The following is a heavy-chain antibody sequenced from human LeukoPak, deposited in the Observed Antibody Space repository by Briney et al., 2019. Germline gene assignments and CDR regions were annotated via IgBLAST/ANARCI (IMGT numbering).Heavy chain of an antibody. Sequence: SETLSLTCTVSGGSISSSSYYWGWIRQPPGKGLEWIGSIYHSGSTYYNPSLKSRVTMSVDTSKNQFSLKLRSVTAADTAVYYCARLVGVTGEVGRSDPWGQGTLVTVSS. CDR1: GGSISSSSYY. D-gene: IGHD3-16*01. CDR2: IYHSGST. CDR3: ARLVGVTGEVGRSDP. J-gene: IGHJ5*02. V-gene: IGHV4-39*07.